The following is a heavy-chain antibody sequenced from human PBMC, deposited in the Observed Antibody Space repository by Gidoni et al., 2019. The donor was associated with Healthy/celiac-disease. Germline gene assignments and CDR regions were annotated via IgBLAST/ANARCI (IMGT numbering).Heavy chain of an antibody. CDR2: ILPILGIA. D-gene: IGHD2-2*01. V-gene: IGHV1-69*09. Sequence: QVQRVQSGAEEKKPGAAEKVSCKASGGTFSSYAISWVRQAPGQGLEWMGRILPILGIANSAQKFQGSVTITAAKSTSTAYMELSSLRSEDTAVYYCARAQLPWGQGTLVPVSS. CDR1: GGTFSSYA. CDR3: ARAQLP. J-gene: IGHJ5*02.